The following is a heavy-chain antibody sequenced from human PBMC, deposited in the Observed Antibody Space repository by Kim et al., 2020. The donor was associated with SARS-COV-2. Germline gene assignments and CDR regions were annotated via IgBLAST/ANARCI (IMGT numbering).Heavy chain of an antibody. CDR1: GYTFTGYH. V-gene: IGHV1-2*02. D-gene: IGHD6-13*01. Sequence: ASVKVSCKASGYTFTGYHIHWARQAPGQGLEWMGWMNPNSGDTNFAQNFQGRVTMTRDTSISTAYMELSSLKSDDTAVYYCARRVGSWYEGLFDPWGQGTLVLVS. J-gene: IGHJ5*01. CDR2: MNPNSGDT. CDR3: ARRVGSWYEGLFDP.